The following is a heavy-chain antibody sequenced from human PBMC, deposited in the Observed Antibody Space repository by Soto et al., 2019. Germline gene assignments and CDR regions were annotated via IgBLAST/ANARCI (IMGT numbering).Heavy chain of an antibody. Sequence: QVHLVESGGGMVQPGTSLRLSCAASGFTFSGYAMHWVRQAPGKGLEWVAVISYDGSTQYYAESVKGRFTISRDNSNNTLYLHMSSLSAEDTAVYYCARETRADESDYWGQGTLVLVS. CDR3: ARETRADESDY. CDR1: GFTFSGYA. J-gene: IGHJ4*02. V-gene: IGHV3-30-3*01. CDR2: ISYDGSTQ.